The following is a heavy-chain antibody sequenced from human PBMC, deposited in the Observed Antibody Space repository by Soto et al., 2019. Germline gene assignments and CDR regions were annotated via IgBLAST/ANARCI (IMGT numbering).Heavy chain of an antibody. CDR2: IYYNGNI. V-gene: IGHV4-59*01. J-gene: IGHJ4*02. CDR1: GGSITSYY. Sequence: QVQLQESGPGLVKPLETLSLTCTVPGGSITSYYWSWVRQPPGKGLEWIGYIYYNGNINYNPSLKSRLTISVDTSKNQFSLRLSSVTAADTAVYYCATVRVYLGSEYWGQGTLVTVSS. D-gene: IGHD3-10*01. CDR3: ATVRVYLGSEY.